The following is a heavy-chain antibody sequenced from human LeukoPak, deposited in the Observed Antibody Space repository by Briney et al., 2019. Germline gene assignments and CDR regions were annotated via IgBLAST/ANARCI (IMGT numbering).Heavy chain of an antibody. D-gene: IGHD6-19*01. V-gene: IGHV3-21*04. CDR1: GFTFSAYG. J-gene: IGHJ4*02. Sequence: PGGSLRLSCAASGFTFSAYGMHWVRQAPGKGLEWVSSISSSSSYIYYADSVKGRFTISRDNSKNTLYLQMNSLRAEDTAVYYCAKGSGDSSAWFQLFDYWGQGTLVTVSS. CDR3: AKGSGDSSAWFQLFDY. CDR2: ISSSSSYI.